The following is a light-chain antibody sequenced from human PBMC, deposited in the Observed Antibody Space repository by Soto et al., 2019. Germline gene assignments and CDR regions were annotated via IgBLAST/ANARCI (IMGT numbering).Light chain of an antibody. CDR2: DAS. V-gene: IGKV3-20*01. CDR1: QSVSSY. CDR3: QQYGSSIT. J-gene: IGKJ5*01. Sequence: DIVLTQSPATLSLSPGEKATLSCRASQSVSSYLAWYRQKPGQAPRLLIYDASSRATGIPDRFSGSGSGTDFTLTISRLEPEDFAVYYCQQYGSSITFGQGTRLEIK.